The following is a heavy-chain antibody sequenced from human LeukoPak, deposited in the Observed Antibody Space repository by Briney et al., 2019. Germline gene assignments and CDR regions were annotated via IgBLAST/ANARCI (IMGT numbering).Heavy chain of an antibody. CDR3: ARELGLRGDY. D-gene: IGHD4-17*01. J-gene: IGHJ4*02. Sequence: PGGSLRLSCAASGFTFSTYWMSWVRQAPGKGLEWVSVIYSGGSTYYADSVKGRFTISRDNSKNTLYLQMNSLRAEDTAVYYCARELGLRGDYWGQGTLVTVSS. CDR2: IYSGGST. CDR1: GFTFSTYW. V-gene: IGHV3-53*01.